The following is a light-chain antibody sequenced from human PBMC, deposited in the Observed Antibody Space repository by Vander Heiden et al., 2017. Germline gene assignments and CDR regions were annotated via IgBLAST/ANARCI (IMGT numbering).Light chain of an antibody. Sequence: EIVMTQSPATLSVSPGERATLSCRASQTITNNTLAWYQQKPGQAPRLLIYASSTRATGIPARFSGSGSGTEFTLTISLLQSDDFAVYYCQQYQDWPPYTFGQGTKL. V-gene: IGKV3-15*01. CDR1: QTITNN. CDR3: QQYQDWPPYT. CDR2: ASS. J-gene: IGKJ2*01.